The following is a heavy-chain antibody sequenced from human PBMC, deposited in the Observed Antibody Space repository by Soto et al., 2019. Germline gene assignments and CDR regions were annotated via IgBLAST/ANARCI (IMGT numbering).Heavy chain of an antibody. CDR1: GFTFSSYW. J-gene: IGHJ4*02. V-gene: IGHV3-74*01. CDR3: ARRGDGYKDFDY. Sequence: GGSLRLSCAASGFTFSSYWMHWVRQAPGKGLVWVSLINSDGSSTSYADSVKGRFTISRDNAKNTLYLQMNSLRAEDTAVYYCARRGDGYKDFDYWGQGTLVTVSS. D-gene: IGHD5-12*01. CDR2: INSDGSST.